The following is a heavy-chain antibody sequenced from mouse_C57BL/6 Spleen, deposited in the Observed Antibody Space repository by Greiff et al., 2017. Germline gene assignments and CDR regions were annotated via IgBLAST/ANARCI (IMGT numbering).Heavy chain of an antibody. V-gene: IGHV1-4*01. CDR2: INPSSGYT. J-gene: IGHJ2*01. CDR1: GYTFTSHT. CDR3: ARGYYFDS. Sequence: QVQLQQSGAELARPGASVKMSCKASGYTFTSHTMHWVKQRPGQGLEWIGSINPSSGYTTYTQKFKDKATLTADNSSSTAYMQLSSLTSGDTAVXYCARGYYFDSWDQGTTLTVST.